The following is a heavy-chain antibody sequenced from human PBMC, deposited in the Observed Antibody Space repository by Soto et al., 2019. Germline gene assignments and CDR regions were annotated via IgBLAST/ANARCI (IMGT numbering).Heavy chain of an antibody. V-gene: IGHV4-34*01. CDR2: IHHTGTI. CDR3: ARFEVGATTNDY. Sequence: SEPLSLTCAVYGGSFTDYYWNWIRQPPGKGLEWIGEIHHTGTINYNPSFKGRVTLSVDTSKNQFSLNMKSVNAADTAVYYCARFEVGATTNDYWGQGTLVTVSS. CDR1: GGSFTDYY. D-gene: IGHD3-3*01. J-gene: IGHJ4*02.